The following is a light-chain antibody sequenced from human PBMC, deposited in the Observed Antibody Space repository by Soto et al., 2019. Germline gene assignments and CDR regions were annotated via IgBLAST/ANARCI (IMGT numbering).Light chain of an antibody. CDR2: DVS. CDR3: SSYTSSSTLDV. V-gene: IGLV2-14*01. Sequence: QSALTQPASVSGSPGQSITISCTGTSSDVGGYSYVSWYQQHPGKAPKLMIYDVSNRPSGVSNRFSGSKSGNTASLTISGLQAEDEGDYYCSSYTSSSTLDVFGTGTKVTVL. CDR1: SSDVGGYSY. J-gene: IGLJ1*01.